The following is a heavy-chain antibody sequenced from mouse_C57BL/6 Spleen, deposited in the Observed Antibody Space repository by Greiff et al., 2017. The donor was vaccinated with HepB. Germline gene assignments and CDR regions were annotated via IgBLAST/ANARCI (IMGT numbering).Heavy chain of an antibody. V-gene: IGHV1-82*01. Sequence: VQLQQSGPELVKPGASVKISCKASGYAFSSSWMNWVKQRPGKGLEWIGRIYPGDGDTNYNGKFKGKATLTADKSSSTAYMQLSSLTSEDSAVYFCARYYGSSLFAYWGQGTLVTVSA. J-gene: IGHJ3*01. CDR3: ARYYGSSLFAY. CDR2: IYPGDGDT. CDR1: GYAFSSSW. D-gene: IGHD1-1*01.